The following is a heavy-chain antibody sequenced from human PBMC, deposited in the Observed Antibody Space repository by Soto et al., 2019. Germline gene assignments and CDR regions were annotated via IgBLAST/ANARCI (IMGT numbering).Heavy chain of an antibody. V-gene: IGHV4-59*08. CDR2: IYYSGST. J-gene: IGHJ4*02. D-gene: IGHD3-16*01. CDR3: ARGGWTQIDY. Sequence: QVRLQESGPGLVKPSETLSLTCSVSGGSIGSYYWSWIRQPPGKGLEWIGYIYYSGSTNYNPSLKSRVTISVDTSKNQFSLKLSSVTAADTAVYYCARGGWTQIDYWGQGTLVTVSS. CDR1: GGSIGSYY.